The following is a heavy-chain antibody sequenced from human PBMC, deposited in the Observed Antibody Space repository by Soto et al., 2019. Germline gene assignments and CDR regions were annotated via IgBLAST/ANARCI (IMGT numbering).Heavy chain of an antibody. CDR2: INPNSRGT. J-gene: IGHJ5*02. CDR3: ARVTLKAGNWFDP. Sequence: QVQLVQSGAEVKKPGASVKVSCKASGYTFTDYFIHWVRQAPGQGFEWMGWINPNSRGTNYAQKFQGRVTMTRDTSNSPAYMELRGLRSDDTAVYYCARVTLKAGNWFDPWGQGTLVTVSS. CDR1: GYTFTDYF. V-gene: IGHV1-2*02.